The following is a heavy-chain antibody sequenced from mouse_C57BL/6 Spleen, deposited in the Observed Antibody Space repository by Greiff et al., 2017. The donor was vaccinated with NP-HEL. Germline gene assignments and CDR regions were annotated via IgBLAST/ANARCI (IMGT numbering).Heavy chain of an antibody. V-gene: IGHV5-9*01. J-gene: IGHJ4*01. CDR2: ISGGGGNT. Sequence: EVMLVESGGGLVKPGGSLKLSCAASGFTFSSYTMSWVRQTPEKRLEWVATISGGGGNTYYPDSVKGRFTISRDNATNTLYLQMSSLRSEDSALYCCARRDRMDYWGQGTSVTVSS. CDR1: GFTFSSYT. CDR3: ARRDRMDY.